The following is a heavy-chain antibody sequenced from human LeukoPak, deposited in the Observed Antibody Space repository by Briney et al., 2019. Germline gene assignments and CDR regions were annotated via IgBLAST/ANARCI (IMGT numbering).Heavy chain of an antibody. Sequence: ASVKVSCKASGYTFTGYYMHWVRQAPGQGLEWMGWINPNSGGTTYAQKFQGRVTMTRDTSISTAYMELSRLRSDDTAVYYCARGSSSWYGEVYYYYMDVWGKGTTVTVSS. CDR1: GYTFTGYY. CDR3: ARGSSSWYGEVYYYYMDV. D-gene: IGHD6-13*01. J-gene: IGHJ6*03. V-gene: IGHV1-2*02. CDR2: INPNSGGT.